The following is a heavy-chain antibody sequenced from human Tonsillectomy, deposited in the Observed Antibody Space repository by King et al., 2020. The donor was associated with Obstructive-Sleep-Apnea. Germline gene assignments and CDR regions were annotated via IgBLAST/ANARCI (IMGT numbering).Heavy chain of an antibody. CDR2: ISTKTGEP. Sequence: HVQLVESGSELKRPGASVKVACKTSGYIFTASPITWVRQAPGQGLEWMGWISTKTGEPTYAQAFTGRFDFSLDTSVSTAFLQISTLKPDDTAVYYCARAGIAMVRGRTSDGADFWGQGTLVTVS. CDR1: GYIFTASP. V-gene: IGHV7-4-1*02. J-gene: IGHJ4*02. CDR3: ARAGIAMVRGRTSDGADF. D-gene: IGHD3-10*01.